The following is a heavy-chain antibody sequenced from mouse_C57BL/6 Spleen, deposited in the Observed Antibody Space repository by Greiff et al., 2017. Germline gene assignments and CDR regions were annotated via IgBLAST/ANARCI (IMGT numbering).Heavy chain of an antibody. V-gene: IGHV1-52*01. CDR1: GYTFTSYW. CDR2: IDPSDSET. J-gene: IGHJ2*01. D-gene: IGHD4-1*01. Sequence: QVQLQQPGAELVRPGSSVKLSCKASGYTFTSYWMHWVKQRPIQGLEWIGNIDPSDSETHYNQKFKDKATLTVDKSSSTAYMQLSSLTSEDSAVYYCAAGRGNWDDFDYWGQGTTLTVSS. CDR3: AAGRGNWDDFDY.